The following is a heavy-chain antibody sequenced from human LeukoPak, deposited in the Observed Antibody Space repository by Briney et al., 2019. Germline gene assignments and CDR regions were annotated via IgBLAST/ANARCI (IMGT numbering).Heavy chain of an antibody. CDR3: ARLLSGSYHSTDDY. J-gene: IGHJ4*02. D-gene: IGHD1-26*01. V-gene: IGHV4-38-2*02. CDR1: GYSISSGYY. CDR2: IYHSGST. Sequence: SETLSLTCTVSGYSISSGYYWGWIRQPPGKGLEWIGSIYHSGSTYYNPSLKSRVTISVDTSKNQFSLKLSSVTAADTAVYYCARLLSGSYHSTDDYWGQGTLVTVSS.